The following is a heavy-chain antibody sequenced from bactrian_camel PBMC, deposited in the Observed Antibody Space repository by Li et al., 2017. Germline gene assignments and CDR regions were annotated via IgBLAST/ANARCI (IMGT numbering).Heavy chain of an antibody. V-gene: IGHV3S54*01. Sequence: HVQLVESGGGSVQTGGSLRLSCEVQGSTNSVLAMGWFRQAPGKDREGAAAIGITGADTYYHDSVKGRFTSSGDNAKNTVYLQMNSLKSEDTATYHCAKGRPRLGLVAADLDRGQGTQVTVS. CDR2: IGITGADT. CDR1: GSTNSVLA. CDR3: AKGRPRLGLVAADLD. D-gene: IGHD7*01. J-gene: IGHJ4*01.